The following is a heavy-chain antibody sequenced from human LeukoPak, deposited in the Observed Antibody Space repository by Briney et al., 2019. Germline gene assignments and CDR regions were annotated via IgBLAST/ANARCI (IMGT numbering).Heavy chain of an antibody. V-gene: IGHV3-48*03. J-gene: IGHJ4*02. Sequence: GGSLRLSCTASEFTFSSDEMNWVRQAPGKGLEWVAYISTTGTTIYYADSVKGRFTISRDNAKNSLYLQMNSLRAEDTAVYYCARDRYSGSYYYFDYWGQGTLVTVSS. CDR2: ISTTGTTI. CDR3: ARDRYSGSYYYFDY. D-gene: IGHD1-26*01. CDR1: EFTFSSDE.